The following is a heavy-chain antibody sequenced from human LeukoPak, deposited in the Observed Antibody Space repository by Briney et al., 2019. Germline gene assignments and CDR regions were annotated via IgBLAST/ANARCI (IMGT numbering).Heavy chain of an antibody. Sequence: PSETLSLTCTVSGASVGSGSYHWSWIRQPPGKGLEWIGYIDNIGTNYNPSLMSRVTISADTSKNQFSLRLSSVTAADTAVYYCAGYWAGGAGTGYWGQGTLVTVSS. V-gene: IGHV4-61*01. CDR3: AGYWAGGAGTGY. CDR1: GASVGSGSYH. D-gene: IGHD6-13*01. J-gene: IGHJ4*02. CDR2: IDNIGT.